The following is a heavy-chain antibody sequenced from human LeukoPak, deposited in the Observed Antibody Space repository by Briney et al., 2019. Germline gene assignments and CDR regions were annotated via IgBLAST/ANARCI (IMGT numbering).Heavy chain of an antibody. CDR1: GFTFSSYW. J-gene: IGHJ4*02. D-gene: IGHD6-13*01. CDR3: ARARRDRSWYIDDC. Sequence: GGSLRLSCAASGFTFSSYWMSWVRQAPGKGLEWVANIKKDGSEKYYVDSVKGRFTISRDNAKTSLYLQMNSLRAEDTAVYYCARARRDRSWYIDDCWGQGTLVTVSS. V-gene: IGHV3-7*01. CDR2: IKKDGSEK.